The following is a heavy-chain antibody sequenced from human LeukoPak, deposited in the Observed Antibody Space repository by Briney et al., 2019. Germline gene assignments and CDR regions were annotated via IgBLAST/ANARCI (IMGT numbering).Heavy chain of an antibody. CDR3: ARSRFYFDY. Sequence: PGRSLRLSCAASGFNFSSYGMHWVRQAPGKGLEWVAVISYDGRNNYYGDSVKGRFTISRDNSKNTLYLQLNSLRAEDTAVYYCARSRFYFDYWGQGTLVTVSS. V-gene: IGHV3-30*03. J-gene: IGHJ4*02. CDR1: GFNFSSYG. CDR2: ISYDGRNN.